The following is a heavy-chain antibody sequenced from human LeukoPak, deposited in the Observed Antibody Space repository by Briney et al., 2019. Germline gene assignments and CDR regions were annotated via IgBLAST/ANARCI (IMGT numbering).Heavy chain of an antibody. J-gene: IGHJ4*02. V-gene: IGHV4-31*03. CDR1: GDSIGDGDDY. CDR3: ARGPNYYDVDRSYYYFDH. Sequence: SETLSLTCTVSGDSIGDGDDYWSWVRQFPGKGLEWIGYIFYSGKTYYNPTLKSRLTLSVGRSKNQFSLKVTSVTAADTAVYFCARGPNYYDVDRSYYYFDHWGQGTLVTVSS. CDR2: IFYSGKT. D-gene: IGHD3-22*01.